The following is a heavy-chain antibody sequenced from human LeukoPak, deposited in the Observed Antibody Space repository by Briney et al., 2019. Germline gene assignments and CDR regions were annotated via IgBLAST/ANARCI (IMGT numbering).Heavy chain of an antibody. CDR3: ARRRDSSSWYEEDY. CDR2: IYYSGST. CDR1: GGSISSYY. D-gene: IGHD6-13*01. J-gene: IGHJ4*02. V-gene: IGHV4-59*08. Sequence: SETLSLTCTVSGGSISSYYWSWIRQPPGKGLEWIGYIYYSGSTNYNPSLKSRVTISVDTSKNQLSLKLSSVTAADTAVYYCARRRDSSSWYEEDYWGQGTLVTVSS.